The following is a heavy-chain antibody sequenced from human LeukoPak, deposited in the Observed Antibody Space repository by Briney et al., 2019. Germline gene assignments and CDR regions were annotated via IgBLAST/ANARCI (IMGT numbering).Heavy chain of an antibody. Sequence: GGSLRLSCAASGFTFSRSWMSWVRQAPGKGLEWVANIREDGSEKNYVDSVKGRFTISRDNTKNSLFLQMNSLRVEDTAVYYCARDAGWNRFDYWGQGTLATVSS. J-gene: IGHJ4*02. D-gene: IGHD1-1*01. V-gene: IGHV3-7*01. CDR2: IREDGSEK. CDR3: ARDAGWNRFDY. CDR1: GFTFSRSW.